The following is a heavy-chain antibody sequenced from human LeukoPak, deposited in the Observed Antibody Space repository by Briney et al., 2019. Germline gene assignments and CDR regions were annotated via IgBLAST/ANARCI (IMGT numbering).Heavy chain of an antibody. V-gene: IGHV1-2*02. CDR3: AREESGISIFGVVIF. J-gene: IGHJ1*01. D-gene: IGHD3-3*01. CDR1: GYTFTCYY. CDR2: INPNSGGT. Sequence: ASVKVSCKASGYTFTCYYMHWVRQAPGQGLEWMGWINPNSGGTNYAQKFQGRVTMTRDTSISTAYMELSRLRSDDTAVYYCAREESGISIFGVVIFWGQGTLVTVSS.